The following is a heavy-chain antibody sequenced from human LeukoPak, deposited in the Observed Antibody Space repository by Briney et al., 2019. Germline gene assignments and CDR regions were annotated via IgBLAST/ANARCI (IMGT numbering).Heavy chain of an antibody. CDR2: ISDSGRST. V-gene: IGHV3-23*01. CDR1: GFTFSSYA. D-gene: IGHD5-24*01. J-gene: IGHJ4*02. CDR3: ANDPKPRDGYYYVGDY. Sequence: GSLRLSCAASGFTFSSYAMSWVRQAPGKGLEWVSSISDSGRSTYYADSVKGRFTISRDNSKNTLYLQMNGLRAEDTAVYYCANDPKPRDGYYYVGDYWGQGTLVTVSS.